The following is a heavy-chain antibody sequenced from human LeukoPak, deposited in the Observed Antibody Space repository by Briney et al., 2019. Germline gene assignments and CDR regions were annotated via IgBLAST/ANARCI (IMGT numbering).Heavy chain of an antibody. D-gene: IGHD6-19*01. V-gene: IGHV3-23*01. CDR2: ISGSGAST. CDR3: AKMSGWSQADY. Sequence: GGSLRLSCAASGFTFSGYAMSWVRQAPGKGLEWVSAISGSGASTYYTDSVKVWFTVSRDNSKITLYLQMNSLRAEDTAVYYCAKMSGWSQADYWGQGTLVTVSS. CDR1: GFTFSGYA. J-gene: IGHJ4*02.